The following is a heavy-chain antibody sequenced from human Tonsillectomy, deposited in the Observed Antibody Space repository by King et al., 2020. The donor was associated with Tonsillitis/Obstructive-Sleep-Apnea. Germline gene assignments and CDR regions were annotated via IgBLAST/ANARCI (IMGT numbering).Heavy chain of an antibody. J-gene: IGHJ6*02. D-gene: IGHD3-3*01. Sequence: VQLVESGGGLVQPGRSLRLSCTASGFTFGDYAMSWVRQAPGKGLEWVGFIRSKAYGGTTEYAASVKGRFTISRDDSKSIAYLQMNSLKTEDTAVYYCTRDRNFDFWSGYPYGMDVWGQGTTVTVSS. CDR3: TRDRNFDFWSGYPYGMDV. V-gene: IGHV3-49*04. CDR1: GFTFGDYA. CDR2: IRSKAYGGTT.